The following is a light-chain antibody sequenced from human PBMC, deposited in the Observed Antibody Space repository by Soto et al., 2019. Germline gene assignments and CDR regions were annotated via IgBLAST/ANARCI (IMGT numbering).Light chain of an antibody. J-gene: IGKJ4*01. V-gene: IGKV3-20*01. CDR1: QNVSSSF. Sequence: EIVLTQSPGTLSLSPGERATLSCRASQNVSSSFLAWYQQKPGQAPRLLIYGASSRATGIPDRFSGSESGIDFTLTISRLEPEDVAVYYCQQSGSSPLTFGGGTKVEIK. CDR2: GAS. CDR3: QQSGSSPLT.